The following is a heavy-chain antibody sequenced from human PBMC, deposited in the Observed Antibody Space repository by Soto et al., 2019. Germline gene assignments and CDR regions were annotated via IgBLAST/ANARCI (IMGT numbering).Heavy chain of an antibody. V-gene: IGHV3-30-3*01. CDR1: GFTFSSYA. J-gene: IGHJ6*02. CDR2: ISYDGSNK. D-gene: IGHD6-19*01. CDR3: ARDQRAVAGTWAIVREQAESGMDV. Sequence: QVQLVESGGGVVQPGRSLRLSCAASGFTFSSYAMHWVRQAPGKGLEWVAVISYDGSNKYYADSVKGRFTISRDNSKNTLYLQMNSLRAEDTAVYYCARDQRAVAGTWAIVREQAESGMDVWGQGTTVTVSS.